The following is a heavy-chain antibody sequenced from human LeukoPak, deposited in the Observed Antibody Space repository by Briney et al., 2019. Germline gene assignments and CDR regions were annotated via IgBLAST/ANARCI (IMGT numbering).Heavy chain of an antibody. CDR1: GFTFSNYD. D-gene: IGHD6-13*01. J-gene: IGHJ4*02. V-gene: IGHV3-33*01. Sequence: GGSLRLSCAVSGFTFSNYDMHWVRQAPGKGLEWVAVIWYDGSNKYYADSVKGRFTISRDNSKNTLYLQMNTLRAEDTAVYYCARYTSSWFFDSWGLGTLVTVSP. CDR3: ARYTSSWFFDS. CDR2: IWYDGSNK.